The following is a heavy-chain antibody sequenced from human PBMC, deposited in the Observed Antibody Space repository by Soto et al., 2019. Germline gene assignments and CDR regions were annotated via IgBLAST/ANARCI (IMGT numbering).Heavy chain of an antibody. CDR3: ARGSKDPPHLAAAGTVAY. V-gene: IGHV4-31*03. CDR2: IYYSGST. D-gene: IGHD6-13*01. J-gene: IGHJ4*02. Sequence: QVQLQESGPGLVKPSQTLSLTCTVSGGSISSGGYYWSWIRQHPGKGLEWIGYIYYSGSTYYNPSLKSRVTISVDTSKNQFSLKLSSVTAADTAVYYCARGSKDPPHLAAAGTVAYWGQGTLVTVSS. CDR1: GGSISSGGYY.